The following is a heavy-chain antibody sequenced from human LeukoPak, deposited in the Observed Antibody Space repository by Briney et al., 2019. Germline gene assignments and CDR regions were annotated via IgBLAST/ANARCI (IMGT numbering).Heavy chain of an antibody. D-gene: IGHD2-2*01. J-gene: IGHJ4*02. CDR2: ISSSRSYI. Sequence: GGSLRLSCAASGFTFSSYSMNWVRQAPGKGLEWVSSISSSRSYIYYADSVKGRFTISRDNAKNSLYLQMNSLRAEDTAVYFCAKDRNIGPATYYFDNWGQGALVTVSS. CDR1: GFTFSSYS. V-gene: IGHV3-21*01. CDR3: AKDRNIGPATYYFDN.